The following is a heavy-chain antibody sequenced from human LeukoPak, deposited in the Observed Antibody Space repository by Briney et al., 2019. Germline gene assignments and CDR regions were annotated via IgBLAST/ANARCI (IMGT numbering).Heavy chain of an antibody. CDR3: ARDRAWNYFDY. Sequence: GGSLRLSCAPSGFTFSRHGMHWVRQAPGKGLGWVAIISNDGSRKYYAHSVEGRFTISRDNFKNTLYLQMDSLRAEDTAVYYCARDRAWNYFDYWGQGTLVTVSS. D-gene: IGHD3-3*01. CDR1: GFTFSRHG. CDR2: ISNDGSRK. J-gene: IGHJ4*02. V-gene: IGHV3-30*03.